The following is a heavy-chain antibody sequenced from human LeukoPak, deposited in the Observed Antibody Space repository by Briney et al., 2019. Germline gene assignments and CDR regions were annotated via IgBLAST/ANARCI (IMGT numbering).Heavy chain of an antibody. V-gene: IGHV4-59*08. CDR2: IYYSGST. J-gene: IGHJ4*02. CDR1: GGSISSYY. D-gene: IGHD3-22*01. CDR3: ARHYDSSGYYPYYFDY. Sequence: SETLSLTCTVSGGSISSYYWSWIRQPPGKGLEWIGYIYYSGSTNYNPSLKSRVTISVDTSKNQFSLKLSSVTAADTAVYYCARHYDSSGYYPYYFDYWGQGTLVTVSS.